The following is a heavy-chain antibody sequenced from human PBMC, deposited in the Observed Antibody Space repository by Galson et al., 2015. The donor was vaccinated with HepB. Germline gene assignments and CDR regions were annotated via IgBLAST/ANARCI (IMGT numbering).Heavy chain of an antibody. CDR1: GYTFTSYD. D-gene: IGHD2-2*01. J-gene: IGHJ6*02. V-gene: IGHV1-8*01. Sequence: SVKVSCKASGYTFTSYDINWVRQATGQGLEWMGWMNPNSGNTGYAQKFQGRVTMTRNTSISTAYMELSSLRSEDTAVYYCARRYCSSTSCYWNFYYYYYGMDVWGQGTTVTVSS. CDR2: MNPNSGNT. CDR3: ARRYCSSTSCYWNFYYYYYGMDV.